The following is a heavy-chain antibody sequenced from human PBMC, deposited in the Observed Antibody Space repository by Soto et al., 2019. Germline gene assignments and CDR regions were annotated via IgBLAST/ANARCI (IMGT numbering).Heavy chain of an antibody. Sequence: QVHLQESGPGLVKPSETLSLTCTISGSSITNYKWSWIRQPPGKGLEWIGHVYYSGSANYNPTLKSRLTISIDAAKSQFSLNLGSVSAEDTAVYCCARHAESLGYWGQGTLVTVSS. CDR3: ARHAESLGY. CDR1: GSSITNYK. J-gene: IGHJ4*02. D-gene: IGHD2-2*03. CDR2: VYYSGSA. V-gene: IGHV4-59*08.